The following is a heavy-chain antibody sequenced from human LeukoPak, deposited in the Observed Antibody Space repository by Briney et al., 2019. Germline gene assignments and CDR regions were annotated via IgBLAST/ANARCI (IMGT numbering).Heavy chain of an antibody. J-gene: IGHJ5*02. CDR1: GDSLSSGVYY. Sequence: SETLSLTCTVSGDSLSSGVYYWSWIRQHPGKGLEWIGYIYYSGSTYYNPSLKSRVTISVDTSKNQFSLKLSSVTAADTAVYYCARGYLGGYSYGRNNWFDPWGQGTLVTVSS. CDR2: IYYSGST. CDR3: ARGYLGGYSYGRNNWFDP. V-gene: IGHV4-31*03. D-gene: IGHD5-18*01.